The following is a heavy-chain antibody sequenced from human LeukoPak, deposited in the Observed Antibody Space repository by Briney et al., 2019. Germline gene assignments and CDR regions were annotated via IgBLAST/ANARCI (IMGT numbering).Heavy chain of an antibody. D-gene: IGHD2-8*01. CDR3: ARVWPCTNGVCPDVFEY. J-gene: IGHJ4*02. V-gene: IGHV1-2*02. CDR2: INPNSGYT. Sequence: GASVKVSCKASGYTLTGHYVHWVRQAPGQGLEWMGWINPNSGYTNYAQNFQGRVTMTRDTSISTAYMELSRLRSDDTAAYYCARVWPCTNGVCPDVFEYWGQGTLVTVSS. CDR1: GYTLTGHY.